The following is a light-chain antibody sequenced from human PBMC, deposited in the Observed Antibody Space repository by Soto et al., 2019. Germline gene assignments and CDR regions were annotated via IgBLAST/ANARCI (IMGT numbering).Light chain of an antibody. V-gene: IGKV1-39*01. CDR2: AAS. CDR3: QQYNNWPPWT. J-gene: IGKJ1*01. Sequence: DIQMTQSPSSLSSSVGYIVTITCRSSQSISSYLNWYQQKPGKAPKLLIYAASSLQSGVPSRFSGSGSGTEFTLTISSLQSEDFAVYYCQQYNNWPPWTFGQGTKVDIK. CDR1: QSISSY.